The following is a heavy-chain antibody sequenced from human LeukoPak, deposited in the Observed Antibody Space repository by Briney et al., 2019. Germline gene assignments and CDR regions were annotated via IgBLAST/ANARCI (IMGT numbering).Heavy chain of an antibody. V-gene: IGHV1-8*01. CDR2: MNPNSGNT. Sequence: ASVKVSCKASGYTFTSYDINWVRQATGQGLEWMGWMNPNSGNTGYAQKFQGRVTMTRNTSISTAYMELSSLRAEDTALYYCARGPHQASGSYYFDYWGQGTLVTVSS. CDR3: ARGPHQASGSYYFDY. J-gene: IGHJ4*02. CDR1: GYTFTSYD. D-gene: IGHD1-26*01.